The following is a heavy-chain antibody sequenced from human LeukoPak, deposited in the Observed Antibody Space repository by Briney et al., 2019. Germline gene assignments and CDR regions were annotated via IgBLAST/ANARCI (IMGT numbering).Heavy chain of an antibody. J-gene: IGHJ5*02. Sequence: SGGSLRLSCAASGFNFSSYSMNWVRQAPGKWLEWVSSISSSSSYIYYADSLKGRFTISRDNAKNSLYLQMNSLRAEDTAVYYCAREEDIVGSNWFDPWGQGILVTVSS. V-gene: IGHV3-21*01. CDR3: AREEDIVGSNWFDP. CDR2: ISSSSSYI. CDR1: GFNFSSYS. D-gene: IGHD2-15*01.